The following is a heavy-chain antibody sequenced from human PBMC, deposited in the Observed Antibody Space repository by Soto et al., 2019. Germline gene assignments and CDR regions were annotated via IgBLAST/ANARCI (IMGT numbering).Heavy chain of an antibody. CDR3: ARGPGSYNWFDL. CDR1: GSSISCFY. CDR2: IYSSGIT. D-gene: IGHD3-10*01. J-gene: IGHJ5*02. Sequence: PSETLFLTCTVSGSSISCFYWSWIRQPAGKGLEWIGRIYSSGITSYNPSLKSRVTMSVDTSKNQFSLNLTSATAADTAVYYCARGPGSYNWFDLWGQGTLVTVSS. V-gene: IGHV4-4*07.